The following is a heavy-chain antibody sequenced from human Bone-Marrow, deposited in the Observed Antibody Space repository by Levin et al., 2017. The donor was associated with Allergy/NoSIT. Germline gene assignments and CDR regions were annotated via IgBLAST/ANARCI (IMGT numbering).Heavy chain of an antibody. V-gene: IGHV3-23*01. D-gene: IGHD2-21*02. Sequence: PGGSLRLSCAASGFTFNNFAMIWVRQAPGKGLEWVSGISGGGGSTYHTHSVKGRFSISRDNLKNTVYLQMVSLRAEDTAMYYCARVSTAVTFFDSWGQGTLVTVSS. CDR1: GFTFNNFA. CDR3: ARVSTAVTFFDS. CDR2: ISGGGGST. J-gene: IGHJ4*02.